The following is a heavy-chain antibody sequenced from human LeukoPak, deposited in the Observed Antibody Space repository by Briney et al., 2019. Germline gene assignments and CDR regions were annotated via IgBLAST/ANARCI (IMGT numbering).Heavy chain of an antibody. D-gene: IGHD3-10*01. CDR2: ISGSGGST. CDR1: GFTFSSYA. Sequence: PGGSLGLSCAAPGFTFSSYAMSWVRQAPGKGLEWVSAISGSGGSTYYADSVKGRFTISRDNSKNTLFLEMNSLRPEDTAVYYCAKDQLPGYYGSGSRYYGLDVWGQGTTVTVSS. V-gene: IGHV3-23*01. J-gene: IGHJ6*02. CDR3: AKDQLPGYYGSGSRYYGLDV.